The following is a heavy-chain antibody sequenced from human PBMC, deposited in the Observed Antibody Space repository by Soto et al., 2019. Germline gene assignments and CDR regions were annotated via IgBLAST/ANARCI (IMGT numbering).Heavy chain of an antibody. CDR1: GGTFSSYA. V-gene: IGHV1-69*01. J-gene: IGHJ4*02. CDR3: AREAIFGVVIMGFDY. Sequence: QVQLVQSGAEVKKPGSSVKVSCKASGGTFSSYAISWVRQAPGQGLEWMGGIIPICGTANYAQKFQGRVTITPDESTMTAHKELSSLRPEATAVYYWAREAIFGVVIMGFDYWGQGTLVTLSS. D-gene: IGHD3-3*01. CDR2: IIPICGTA.